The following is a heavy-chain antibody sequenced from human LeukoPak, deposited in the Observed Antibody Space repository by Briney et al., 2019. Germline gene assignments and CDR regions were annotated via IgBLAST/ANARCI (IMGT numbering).Heavy chain of an antibody. CDR2: INPNSGVT. J-gene: IGHJ3*02. V-gene: IGHV1-2*02. D-gene: IGHD3-16*02. CDR3: ARVSYDYVWGSYRYTRAFDI. Sequence: ASVKVSCKAFGYTFTGYYMHWVRQAPGQGLEWMGWINPNSGVTNYAQKFQGRVTMTRDTSISTAYMELSRLRSDDTAVYYCARVSYDYVWGSYRYTRAFDIWGQGTMVTVSS. CDR1: GYTFTGYY.